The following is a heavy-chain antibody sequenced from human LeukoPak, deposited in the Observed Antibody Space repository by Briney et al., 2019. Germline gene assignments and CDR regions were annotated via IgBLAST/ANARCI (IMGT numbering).Heavy chain of an antibody. CDR2: INGQGSAT. CDR1: GFTFSSYA. CDR3: ARSETIEMASITYIY. V-gene: IGHV3-74*01. D-gene: IGHD5-24*01. J-gene: IGHJ4*02. Sequence: GGSLRLSCAASGFTFSSYAMSWVRQAPGKGLVWVSRINGQGSATSYADSVKGRFTISRDNAKNTLYLQMNSLTAEDTALYYCARSETIEMASITYIYWGQGTLVTVSS.